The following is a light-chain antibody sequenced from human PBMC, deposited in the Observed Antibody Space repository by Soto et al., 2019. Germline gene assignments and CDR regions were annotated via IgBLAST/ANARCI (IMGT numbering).Light chain of an antibody. CDR1: SSDVGAYIY. CDR3: SSYTSGNTLYV. J-gene: IGLJ1*01. CDR2: EVS. V-gene: IGLV2-14*01. Sequence: QSVLTQPASVSGSPGQSITISCTGTSSDVGAYIYVSWYQQHPGKAPRLMIYEVSNRPSGVSNRFSGSKSGHTASLTISGLQAEDEADYYCSSYTSGNTLYVFGSGTKVTVL.